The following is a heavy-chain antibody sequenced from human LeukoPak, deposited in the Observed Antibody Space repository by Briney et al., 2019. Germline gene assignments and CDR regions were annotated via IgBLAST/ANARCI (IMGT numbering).Heavy chain of an antibody. Sequence: GGSLRLSCAASGFSFSSVYMNWVRQAPGKGLEWVSVIYSGGSTYYADSVKGRFTISRDNSKNTLYLQMNSLRAEDTAVYYCARGAYGSGSYGDNWFDPWGQGTLVTVSS. CDR2: IYSGGST. D-gene: IGHD3-10*01. V-gene: IGHV3-66*01. CDR1: GFSFSSVY. J-gene: IGHJ5*02. CDR3: ARGAYGSGSYGDNWFDP.